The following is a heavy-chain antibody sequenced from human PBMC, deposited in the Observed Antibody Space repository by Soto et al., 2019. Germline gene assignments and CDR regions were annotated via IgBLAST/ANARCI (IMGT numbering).Heavy chain of an antibody. CDR3: ARWIYSSSSGEGWFDP. CDR2: IRAYNGNT. D-gene: IGHD6-6*01. J-gene: IGHJ5*02. CDR1: GYTFTSYG. V-gene: IGHV1-18*01. Sequence: ASVKVSCKASGYTFTSYGISWVRQAPGQGLEWMGWIRAYNGNTNYAQKFQGWVTMTRDTSISTAYMELSRLRSDDTAVYYCARWIYSSSSGEGWFDPWGQGTLVTVSS.